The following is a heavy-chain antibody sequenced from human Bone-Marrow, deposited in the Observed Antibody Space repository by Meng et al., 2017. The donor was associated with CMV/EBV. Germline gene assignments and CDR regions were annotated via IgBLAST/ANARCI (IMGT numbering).Heavy chain of an antibody. Sequence: LSLTCAASGYTFSRYWMSWVRQAPGKGLVWVSRINSDGSSTSYADSVKGRFTISRDNAKNTLYLQMNSLRAEDTAVYYCARAFSYSFDYWGQGTLVTVSS. V-gene: IGHV3-74*01. CDR2: INSDGSST. D-gene: IGHD4-11*01. J-gene: IGHJ4*02. CDR3: ARAFSYSFDY. CDR1: GYTFSRYW.